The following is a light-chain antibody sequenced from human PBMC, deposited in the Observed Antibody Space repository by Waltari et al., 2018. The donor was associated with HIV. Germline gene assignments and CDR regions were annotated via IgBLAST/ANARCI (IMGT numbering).Light chain of an antibody. V-gene: IGKV2-28*01. CDR2: LSS. CDR1: QSLQHSNGHNY. Sequence: DIAMIQSPDYLPERPGETVSISCSSSQSLQHSNGHNYLDWYVQRPGQAPQLLNYLSSRRASGVPDRIAGSGSGRDFILKISRVEAEDVGVYYCMHGQQTPVFGQGTKVEVK. CDR3: MHGQQTPV. J-gene: IGKJ1*01.